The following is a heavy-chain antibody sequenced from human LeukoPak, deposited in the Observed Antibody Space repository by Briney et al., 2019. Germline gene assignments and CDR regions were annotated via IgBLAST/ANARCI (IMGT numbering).Heavy chain of an antibody. CDR2: INSDGINT. J-gene: IGHJ4*02. Sequence: PGGSLRLSCAASGFTFSNYWMHWVRQAPGKGLVWVSRINSDGINTSYADSVKGRFTISRDNAKNTLNLQMNSLRAEDTAVYYCAREGGGSYYFDYWGQGTLVTVSS. CDR1: GFTFSNYW. CDR3: AREGGGSYYFDY. D-gene: IGHD1-26*01. V-gene: IGHV3-74*01.